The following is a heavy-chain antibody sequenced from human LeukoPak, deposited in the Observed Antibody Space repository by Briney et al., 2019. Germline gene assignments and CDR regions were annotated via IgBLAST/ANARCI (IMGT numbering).Heavy chain of an antibody. D-gene: IGHD1-26*01. J-gene: IGHJ4*02. CDR3: AKDSGSYHVSFDY. Sequence: GGSLRLSCAASGFTFDDYAMHWVRQAPGKGLEWVSGISWNSGSIGYADSVKGRFTISRDNAKNSLYLQMNSLRAEDTALYYCAKDSGSYHVSFDYWGQGTLVTVSS. CDR2: ISWNSGSI. CDR1: GFTFDDYA. V-gene: IGHV3-9*01.